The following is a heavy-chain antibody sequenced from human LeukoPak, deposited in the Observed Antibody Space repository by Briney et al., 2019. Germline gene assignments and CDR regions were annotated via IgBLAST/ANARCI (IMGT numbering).Heavy chain of an antibody. Sequence: GGSLRLSCTASGFTFSNAWMSWVRQAPGKGLEWVSVIYSGGSTYYADSVKGRFTISRDNSKNTLYLQMNSLRAEDTAVYYCASQYSSSWFSYYYYYMDVWGKGTTVTISS. CDR3: ASQYSSSWFSYYYYYMDV. CDR1: GFTFSNAW. D-gene: IGHD6-13*01. V-gene: IGHV3-66*04. J-gene: IGHJ6*03. CDR2: IYSGGST.